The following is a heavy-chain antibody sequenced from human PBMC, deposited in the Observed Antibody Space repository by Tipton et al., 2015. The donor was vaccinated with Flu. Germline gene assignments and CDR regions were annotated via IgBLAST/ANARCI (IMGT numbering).Heavy chain of an antibody. CDR2: INYNGGT. CDR3: TRAPYSDYDTSGSSFDY. Sequence: TLSLTCTVSGGSISTYYWSWIRQPPGKGPEWIGFINYNGGTDYNPSLKSRVTISVDTSKNQFSLRLSSVTAADTAVYYCTRAPYSDYDTSGSSFDYWGQGTLVTVSS. J-gene: IGHJ4*02. D-gene: IGHD3-22*01. CDR1: GGSISTYY. V-gene: IGHV4-59*01.